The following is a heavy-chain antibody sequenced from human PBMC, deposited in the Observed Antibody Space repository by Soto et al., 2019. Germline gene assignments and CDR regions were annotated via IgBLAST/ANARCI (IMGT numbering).Heavy chain of an antibody. CDR3: TRFSPDCSRGSCCPLN. Sequence: EVQLVESGGGLVQPGRSLRLSCLGSGYTFYDYALSWFRQAPGKGLEWVCFIRSNMWDGTTEYAASVKGRFIISRDDSKRIAYLEMNSLRTEDTGVYYCTRFSPDCSRGSCCPLNRGQGTLVTVSS. J-gene: IGHJ4*02. V-gene: IGHV3-49*03. D-gene: IGHD2-15*01. CDR1: GYTFYDYA. CDR2: IRSNMWDGTT.